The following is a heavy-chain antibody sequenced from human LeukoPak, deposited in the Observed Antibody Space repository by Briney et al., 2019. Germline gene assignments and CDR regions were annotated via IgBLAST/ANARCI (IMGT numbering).Heavy chain of an antibody. J-gene: IGHJ4*02. Sequence: PGGSLRLSCAASGFRFTDYSMSWVRQAPGKGLEWVAGLGRSGEYKYYADSVKGRFTISRDNAKNSLYLQMNSLRAEDTAVYYCARSSSTFDYWGQGTLVTVSS. CDR2: LGRSGEYK. D-gene: IGHD1-1*01. CDR1: GFRFTDYS. CDR3: ARSSSTFDY. V-gene: IGHV3-11*01.